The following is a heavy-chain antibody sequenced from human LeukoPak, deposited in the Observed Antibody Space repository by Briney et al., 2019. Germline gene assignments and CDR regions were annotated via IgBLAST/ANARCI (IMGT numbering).Heavy chain of an antibody. CDR3: ASGYYDFWSGYYFDAFDI. Sequence: PSETLSLTCTVSGGSISSYYWSWIRQPPGKGLEWIGYIYHSGSTDYNPSLKSRATISVDRSKNQFSLKLSSVTAADTAVYYCASGYYDFWSGYYFDAFDIWGQGTMVTVSS. D-gene: IGHD3-3*01. CDR1: GGSISSYY. J-gene: IGHJ3*02. CDR2: IYHSGST. V-gene: IGHV4-4*09.